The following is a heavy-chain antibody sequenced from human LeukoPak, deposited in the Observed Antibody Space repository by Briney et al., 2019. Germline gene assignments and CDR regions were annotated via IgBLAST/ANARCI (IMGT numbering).Heavy chain of an antibody. CDR3: GRRPILTGYLLYFDY. CDR1: GFTFSSYS. D-gene: IGHD3-9*01. J-gene: IGHJ4*01. CDR2: ISSSSSYI. Sequence: GGSLRLSCAASGFTFSSYSMNWVRQAPGKGLEWVSSISSSSSYIYYADSVKGRFTISRDNAKNSLYLQMNSLRAEDTAVYYCGRRPILTGYLLYFDYWGQEPWLPSPQ. V-gene: IGHV3-21*01.